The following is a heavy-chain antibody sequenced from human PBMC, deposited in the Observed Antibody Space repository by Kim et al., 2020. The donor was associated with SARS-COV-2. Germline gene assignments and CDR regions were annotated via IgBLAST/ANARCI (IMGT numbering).Heavy chain of an antibody. J-gene: IGHJ4*02. CDR1: GFTFSSYW. D-gene: IGHD6-13*01. V-gene: IGHV3-7*03. CDR2: IKQDGSEK. Sequence: GGSLRLSCAASGFTFSSYWMSWVRQAPGKGLEWVANIKQDGSEKYYVDSMKGRFPISRDNAKNSLYLQMNSLRAEDTAVYYCATYKNSWFVFDYWGQGTLVTVSS. CDR3: ATYKNSWFVFDY.